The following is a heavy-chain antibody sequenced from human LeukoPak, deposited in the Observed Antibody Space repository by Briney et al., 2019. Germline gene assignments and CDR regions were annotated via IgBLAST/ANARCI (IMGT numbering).Heavy chain of an antibody. V-gene: IGHV4-39*01. D-gene: IGHD6-19*01. CDR2: IYYSGST. Sequence: SETLSLTCTVSGGSISSSRYYWGWIRQPPGKELEWIGSIYYSGSTYYNPSLKSRVTISVDTSKNQFSLKLSPVTAADTAVYYCARHGDAVAALFDYWGQGTLVTVSS. CDR3: ARHGDAVAALFDY. J-gene: IGHJ4*02. CDR1: GGSISSSRYY.